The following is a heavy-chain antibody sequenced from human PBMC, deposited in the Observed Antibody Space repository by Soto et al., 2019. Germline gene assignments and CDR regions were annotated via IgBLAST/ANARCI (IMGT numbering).Heavy chain of an antibody. CDR2: IYWDGDE. CDR3: AHGSCTSADCYPNPYLDY. Sequence: QITLKESGPPLVKPTQTLTLTCTFSGFSLRTSAEGVGWIRQPPGKALEWLALIYWDGDERYSPSLKSRLTITKDTSKNQVVLTMTNMDPADTATYSCAHGSCTSADCYPNPYLDYWGQGILVTVSS. V-gene: IGHV2-5*02. J-gene: IGHJ4*02. CDR1: GFSLRTSAEG. D-gene: IGHD2-2*01.